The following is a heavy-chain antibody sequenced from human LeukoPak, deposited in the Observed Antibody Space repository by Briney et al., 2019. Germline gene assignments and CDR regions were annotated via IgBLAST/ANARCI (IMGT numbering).Heavy chain of an antibody. CDR2: ISSSSSYI. J-gene: IGHJ4*02. CDR1: GFTSSSYS. Sequence: TLRLSRAASGFTSSSYSMNWVRQAPGKGLEWVSSISSSSSYIYYADSVKGRFTISRDNAKNSLYLQMNSLRAEDTAVYYCARDLSGILTGYYSDFDYWGQETLVTVSS. D-gene: IGHD3-9*01. CDR3: ARDLSGILTGYYSDFDY. V-gene: IGHV3-21*01.